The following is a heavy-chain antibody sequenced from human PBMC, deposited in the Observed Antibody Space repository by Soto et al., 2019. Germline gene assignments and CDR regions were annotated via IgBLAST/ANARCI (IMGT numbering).Heavy chain of an antibody. CDR2: ISDSGGLT. Sequence: PGGSLRLSCAASGFAFSSHPMSWVRQAPERGLEWVSGISDSGGLTYNADSVKGRFTISRDNSKTTLYLQMNSLRAEDTALYYCARRAFGSSRSFDIWGQGTMGTVSS. J-gene: IGHJ3*02. V-gene: IGHV3-23*01. CDR1: GFAFSSHP. CDR3: ARRAFGSSRSFDI. D-gene: IGHD6-6*01.